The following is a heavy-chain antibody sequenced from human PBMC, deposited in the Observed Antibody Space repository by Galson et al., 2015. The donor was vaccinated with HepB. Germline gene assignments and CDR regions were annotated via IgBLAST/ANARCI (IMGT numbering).Heavy chain of an antibody. CDR2: INSDGSTT. D-gene: IGHD2-15*01. CDR3: TRLPTGGGGDS. Sequence: SLRLSCAASGFTFSSYGMHWVRQAPGKGLEWVSLINSDGSTTNYADSVKGRFTISRDNAKNTLYLHVSSLRAEDTAVYYCTRLPTGGGGDSWGQGTLVTVSS. V-gene: IGHV3-74*01. J-gene: IGHJ5*01. CDR1: GFTFSSYG.